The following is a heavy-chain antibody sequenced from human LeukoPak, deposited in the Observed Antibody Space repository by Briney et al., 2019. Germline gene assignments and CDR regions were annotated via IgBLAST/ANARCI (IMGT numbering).Heavy chain of an antibody. CDR2: IKQDGIEK. CDR3: VRVSRGIYSDYHFDY. D-gene: IGHD4-11*01. CDR1: GFTFSSYW. V-gene: IGHV3-7*01. Sequence: PGGSLRLSCAASGFTFSSYWMNWVRQAPGKGLEWVANIKQDGIEKYYLDSEKGRFIISRDNAKNSMYLQMISLRVEDTAVYYCVRVSRGIYSDYHFDYWGQGTLVTVSS. J-gene: IGHJ4*02.